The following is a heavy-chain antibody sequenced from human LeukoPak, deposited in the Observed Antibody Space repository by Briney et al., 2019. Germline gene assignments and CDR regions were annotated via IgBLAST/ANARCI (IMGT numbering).Heavy chain of an antibody. J-gene: IGHJ4*02. D-gene: IGHD4-23*01. V-gene: IGHV4-39*07. CDR2: IYYSGST. CDR3: AREGPDYGGAAD. CDR1: NGSISSSSYY. Sequence: SETLSLTCTVSNGSISSSSYYWGWIRQPPGKGLEWIGGIYYSGSTYYNPSLKSRVTISVDTSKNQFSLKVSSVTAADTAVYYCAREGPDYGGAADWGLGTLVTVSS.